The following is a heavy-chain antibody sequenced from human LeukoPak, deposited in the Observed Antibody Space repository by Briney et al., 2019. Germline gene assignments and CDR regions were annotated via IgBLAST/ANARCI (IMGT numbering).Heavy chain of an antibody. CDR3: ARQIVAAINWFGP. J-gene: IGHJ5*02. D-gene: IGHD2-15*01. CDR2: IYYSGST. Sequence: PSETLSLTCTVSGGFISSSSYYWGWIRQPPGKGLEWIGSIYYSGSTYYNPSLKSRVTISVDTSKNQFSLKLSSVTAADTAVYYCARQIVAAINWFGPWGQGTLVTVSS. CDR1: GGFISSSSYY. V-gene: IGHV4-39*07.